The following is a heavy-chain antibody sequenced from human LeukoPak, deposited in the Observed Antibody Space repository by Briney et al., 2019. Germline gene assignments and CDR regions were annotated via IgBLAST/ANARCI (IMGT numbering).Heavy chain of an antibody. D-gene: IGHD2-2*02. Sequence: GGSLRLSCEASGFTFRSYSMNWVRQAPGKGLEWVSFISSSSNYRYYADSVKGRFTISRDNAKNSLYLQMASLRAEDTAVYYCARTSVAAAISPYYFGYWGQGTLVTVSS. CDR3: ARTSVAAAISPYYFGY. CDR1: GFTFRSYS. V-gene: IGHV3-21*01. CDR2: ISSSSNYR. J-gene: IGHJ4*02.